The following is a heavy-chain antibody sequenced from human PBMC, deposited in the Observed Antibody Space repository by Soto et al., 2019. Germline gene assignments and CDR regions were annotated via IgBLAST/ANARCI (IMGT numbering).Heavy chain of an antibody. CDR2: INSGGSST. CDR3: TRGETGETTGGLNWFDP. CDR1: GFSFSSYW. J-gene: IGHJ5*02. Sequence: PGGSLRLSCAASGFSFSSYWMHWVRQAPGKGLVWVTRINSGGSSTTYAESVKGRFTISRDNAENTLYLQMNSLRAEDTAVYYCTRGETGETTGGLNWFDPWGQGSLVTVSS. D-gene: IGHD4-4*01. V-gene: IGHV3-74*01.